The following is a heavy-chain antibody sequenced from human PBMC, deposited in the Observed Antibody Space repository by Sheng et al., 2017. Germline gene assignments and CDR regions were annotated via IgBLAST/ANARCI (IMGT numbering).Heavy chain of an antibody. J-gene: IGHJ3*02. CDR1: GGSISSGSYY. D-gene: IGHD3-22*01. CDR2: IYTSGST. CDR3: ARFEDSSGYYYYDAFDI. V-gene: IGHV4-61*02. Sequence: QVQLQESGPGLVKPSQTLSLTCTVSGGSISSGSYYWSWIRQPAGKGLEWIGRIYTSGSTNYNPSLKSRVTISVDTSKNQFSLKLSSVTAADTAVYYCARFEDSSGYYYYDAFDIWGQGTMVTVSS.